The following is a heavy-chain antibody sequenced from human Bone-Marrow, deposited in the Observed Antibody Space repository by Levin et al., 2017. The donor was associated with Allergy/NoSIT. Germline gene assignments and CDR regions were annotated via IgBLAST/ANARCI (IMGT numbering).Heavy chain of an antibody. D-gene: IGHD7-27*01. CDR3: ARQTATGTLIDS. CDR1: GYSFTNYW. Sequence: ASVKVSCKGSGYSFTNYWIAWVRQKPGKGLEWMGIIYPGDSDTRVSPSFQGQVTLSADKSANTAYLQWSSLKASDSAIYYCARQTATGTLIDSWGQGTLVTASS. CDR2: IYPGDSDT. V-gene: IGHV5-51*01. J-gene: IGHJ4*02.